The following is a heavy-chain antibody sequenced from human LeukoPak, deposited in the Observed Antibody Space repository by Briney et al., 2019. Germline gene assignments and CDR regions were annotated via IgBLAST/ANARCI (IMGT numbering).Heavy chain of an antibody. CDR1: GFTFSSYW. D-gene: IGHD5-18*01. Sequence: GGSLRLSCAASGFTFSSYWMHWVRQAPGKGLVWVSRINTDGSSTSYADSVKGRFTISRDNAKNTLYLQMNSLRAEDTAVYYCARDGYSYGYDYWGQGTLVTVSS. CDR2: INTDGSST. J-gene: IGHJ4*02. V-gene: IGHV3-74*01. CDR3: ARDGYSYGYDY.